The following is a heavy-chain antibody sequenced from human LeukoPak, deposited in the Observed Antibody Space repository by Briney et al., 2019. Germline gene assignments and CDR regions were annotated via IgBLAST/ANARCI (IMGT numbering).Heavy chain of an antibody. J-gene: IGHJ3*02. D-gene: IGHD3-22*01. CDR3: ARAGDYYDSDGAISSAFDI. CDR1: GFRFGDYG. CDR2: INWNGDKS. V-gene: IGHV3-20*04. Sequence: GGSLRLSCVGAGFRFGDYGMSWVRQVPGKGLEWVSGINWNGDKSAYVDSVKGRFTISRDSAKNSLYLQMNSLRDEDTAFYYCARAGDYYDSDGAISSAFDIWGQGTMVTVSS.